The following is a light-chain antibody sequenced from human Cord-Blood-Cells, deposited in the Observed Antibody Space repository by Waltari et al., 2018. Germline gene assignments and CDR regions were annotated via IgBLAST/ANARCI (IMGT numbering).Light chain of an antibody. Sequence: SYELTQPPSVSVSLGQMARITCSGEALPKKYDYWSQQKPGQFPVLVIYKDSERPSGIPERFSGSSSGTIVTLTISGVQVADEADYYCLSADSSGTYWVFGGGTKLTVL. CDR3: LSADSSGTYWV. J-gene: IGLJ3*02. V-gene: IGLV3-16*01. CDR1: ALPKKY. CDR2: KDS.